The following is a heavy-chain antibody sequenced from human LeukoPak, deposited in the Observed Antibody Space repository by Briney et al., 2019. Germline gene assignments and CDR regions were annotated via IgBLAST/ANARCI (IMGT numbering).Heavy chain of an antibody. J-gene: IGHJ4*02. CDR3: ARCEEMATSHLDY. V-gene: IGHV4-59*01. CDR2: IYFNGNT. CDR1: GASISNYY. Sequence: SETLSLTCSVSGASISNYYWNWIRQPPGKGLEWIGFIYFNGNTNYNPSLKSRVTMSVDTSKNQFSLKLSSVTAVDTAVYYCARCEEMATSHLDYWGQGILVTVSS. D-gene: IGHD5-24*01.